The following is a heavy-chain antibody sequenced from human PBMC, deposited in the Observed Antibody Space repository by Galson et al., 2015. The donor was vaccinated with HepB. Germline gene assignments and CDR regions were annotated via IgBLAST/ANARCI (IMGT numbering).Heavy chain of an antibody. CDR3: ARPRGDYEYYYYGIDV. J-gene: IGHJ6*02. Sequence: SLRLSCAASGFTFSSYAMHWVRQAPGKGLEWVAVISYDGSNKYYADSVKGRFTISRDNSKNTLYLQMNSLRAEDTAVYYCARPRGDYEYYYYGIDVWGQGTTVTVSS. V-gene: IGHV3-30-3*01. CDR2: ISYDGSNK. CDR1: GFTFSSYA. D-gene: IGHD4-17*01.